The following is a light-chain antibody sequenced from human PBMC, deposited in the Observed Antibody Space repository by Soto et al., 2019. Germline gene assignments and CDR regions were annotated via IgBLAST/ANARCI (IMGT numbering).Light chain of an antibody. V-gene: IGKV3-15*01. CDR1: QSVSSN. CDR3: QKYNHLPRT. Sequence: EIVMTQSPATLSVSPGERATLSCRASQSVSSNLAWYQQKPGQAPRLLIYGASTRATGIPARFSGSGSGTEFTLTISSLQSEDFTVYYCQKYNHLPRTFRQGSQV. J-gene: IGKJ1*01. CDR2: GAS.